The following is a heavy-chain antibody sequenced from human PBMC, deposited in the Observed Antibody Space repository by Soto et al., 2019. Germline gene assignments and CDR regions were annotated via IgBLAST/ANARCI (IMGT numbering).Heavy chain of an antibody. CDR2: ISWDGGST. CDR1: GFTFDYYT. Sequence: GGSLRLSCAASGFTFDYYTMHWVRQAPGKGLEWVSLISWDGGSTYYADSVKGRFTISRDNSKNSLYLQMNSLRTEDTALYYXAKASPSSGYRYYYGMDVWGQGTTVTVS. J-gene: IGHJ6*02. V-gene: IGHV3-43*01. D-gene: IGHD3-22*01. CDR3: AKASPSSGYRYYYGMDV.